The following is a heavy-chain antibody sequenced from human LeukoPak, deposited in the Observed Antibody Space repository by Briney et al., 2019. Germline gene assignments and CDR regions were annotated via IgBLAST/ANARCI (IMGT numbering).Heavy chain of an antibody. J-gene: IGHJ5*02. CDR2: IYPGDSDT. Sequence: GESLKISCKGSGYSFTSYWIGWVRQMPGKGLDWMGIIYPGDSDTRYSPSFQGQVTISADKSISTAYLQWSSLKASDTAMYYCARQSRQQLVGGNWFDPWGQGTLVTVSS. V-gene: IGHV5-51*01. CDR1: GYSFTSYW. CDR3: ARQSRQQLVGGNWFDP. D-gene: IGHD6-13*01.